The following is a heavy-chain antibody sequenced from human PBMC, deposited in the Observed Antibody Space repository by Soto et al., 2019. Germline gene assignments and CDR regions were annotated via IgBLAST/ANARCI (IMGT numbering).Heavy chain of an antibody. V-gene: IGHV3-23*01. CDR2: ISGSGGST. CDR3: AKAAPAEYDILTGYYEAFDI. CDR1: GFTFSSYA. J-gene: IGHJ3*02. D-gene: IGHD3-9*01. Sequence: GGSLRLSCAASGFTFSSYAMSWVRQAPGKGLEWVSAISGSGGSTYYADSVKGRFTISRDNSKNTLYLQMNSLRAEDTAVYYCAKAAPAEYDILTGYYEAFDIWGQGTMVTV.